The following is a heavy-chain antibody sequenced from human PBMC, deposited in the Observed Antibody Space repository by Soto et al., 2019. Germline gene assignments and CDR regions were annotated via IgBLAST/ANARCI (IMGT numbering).Heavy chain of an antibody. CDR2: MNPNSGNT. D-gene: IGHD3-3*01. Sequence: ASVKVSCKASGYTFTSYDINWVRQATGQGLEWMGWMNPNSGNTGYAQKFQGRVTMTRNTSISTAYMELSSLRSGDTAVYYCARASYDFWSGSGGPPDYWGQGTLVTVSS. V-gene: IGHV1-8*01. J-gene: IGHJ4*02. CDR1: GYTFTSYD. CDR3: ARASYDFWSGSGGPPDY.